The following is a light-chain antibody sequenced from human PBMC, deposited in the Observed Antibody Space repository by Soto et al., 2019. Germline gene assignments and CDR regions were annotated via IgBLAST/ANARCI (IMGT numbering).Light chain of an antibody. V-gene: IGLV2-8*01. CDR3: RSYAASKKFYFV. CDR1: SSDVGGYNY. J-gene: IGLJ3*02. Sequence: QSALTQPPSASGSPGQSVTISCTGTSSDVGGYNYISWYQQYPGRAPKLMIYEITKRPSGVPDRFSGSKSGNTASLTVSGLQAEDEADYYCRSYAASKKFYFVFGGGTTLTVL. CDR2: EIT.